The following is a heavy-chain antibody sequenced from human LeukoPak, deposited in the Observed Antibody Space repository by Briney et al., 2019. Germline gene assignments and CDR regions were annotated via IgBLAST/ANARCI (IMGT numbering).Heavy chain of an antibody. CDR2: ISGSGGST. Sequence: GGSLRLSCAASGFTFSSHGMTWVRQAPGKGLEWVSGISGSGGSTYYADSVKGRFTISRDNSKNTLYLQMNSLRVEDTAVYYCAKKYYYDTNGFYGEFGYFDYWGQGTLVTVSS. V-gene: IGHV3-23*01. CDR3: AKKYYYDTNGFYGEFGYFDY. D-gene: IGHD3-22*01. CDR1: GFTFSSHG. J-gene: IGHJ4*02.